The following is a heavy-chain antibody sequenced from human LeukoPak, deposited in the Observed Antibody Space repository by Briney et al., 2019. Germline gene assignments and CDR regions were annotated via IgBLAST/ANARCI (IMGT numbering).Heavy chain of an antibody. CDR3: TTEIRDYDFWSGYQLDY. D-gene: IGHD3-3*01. J-gene: IGHJ4*02. CDR1: GFTFSNAW. V-gene: IGHV3-15*01. CDR2: IKSKTDGGTT. Sequence: GGSLRLSCAASGFTFSNAWMSWVRQAPGKGLEWVGRIKSKTDGGTTDYAAPVKGRFTISRDDSKNTLYLQMNSLKTEDTAVYYCTTEIRDYDFWSGYQLDYWGQGTLVTVSS.